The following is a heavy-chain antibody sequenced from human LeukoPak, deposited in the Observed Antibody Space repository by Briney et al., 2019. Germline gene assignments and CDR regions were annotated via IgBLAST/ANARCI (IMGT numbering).Heavy chain of an antibody. V-gene: IGHV3-23*01. J-gene: IGHJ4*02. CDR2: ISGSGGST. D-gene: IGHD1-26*01. Sequence: GGSLRLSCAASGFTFSSYAMSWVRQAPGKGLEWVSAISGSGGSTYYADSVKGRFTISRDNSKNTLYLQMNSLRAEDTAVYYCARGGWELLREFDYWGQGTLVTVSS. CDR3: ARGGWELLREFDY. CDR1: GFTFSSYA.